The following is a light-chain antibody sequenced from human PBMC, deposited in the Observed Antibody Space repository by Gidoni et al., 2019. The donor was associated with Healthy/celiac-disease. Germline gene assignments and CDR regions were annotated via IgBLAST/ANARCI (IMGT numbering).Light chain of an antibody. CDR1: QSVLYSSNNKNY. CDR3: QQYYSTPPT. Sequence: DIVMTQSPDPLAVSLGERVTINCKSSQSVLYSSNNKNYLAWYQQKPGQPPKLLIYWAATRESGVPDRFSGSGSGTDFTLTISSLQAEDVAVYYCQQYYSTPPTFGQXTKVEIK. V-gene: IGKV4-1*01. CDR2: WAA. J-gene: IGKJ1*01.